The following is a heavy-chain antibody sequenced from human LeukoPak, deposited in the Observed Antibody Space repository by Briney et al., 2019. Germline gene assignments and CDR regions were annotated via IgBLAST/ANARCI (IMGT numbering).Heavy chain of an antibody. J-gene: IGHJ4*02. CDR1: GGSFSGCY. V-gene: IGHV4-34*01. Sequence: PSETLSLTCAVYGGSFSGCYWSWIRQPPGKGLEWIGEINHSGSTNYNPSLKSRVTISVDTSKNQFSLKLSSVTAADTAVYYCARGRRSARPPPLDYWGQGTLVTVSS. CDR3: ARGRRSARPPPLDY. CDR2: INHSGST. D-gene: IGHD6-6*01.